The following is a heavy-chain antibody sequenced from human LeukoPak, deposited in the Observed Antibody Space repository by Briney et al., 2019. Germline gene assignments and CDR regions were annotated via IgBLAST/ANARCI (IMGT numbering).Heavy chain of an antibody. Sequence: ASVKVSCKASGYTFTGYYMHWVRQAPGQGLEWMGWINPNSGGTNYAQKFQGRVTMTRDTSISTAYMELSSLRSEDTAVYYCARVNYYDSSENWFDPWGQGTLVTVSS. CDR3: ARVNYYDSSENWFDP. V-gene: IGHV1-2*02. J-gene: IGHJ5*02. CDR1: GYTFTGYY. D-gene: IGHD3-22*01. CDR2: INPNSGGT.